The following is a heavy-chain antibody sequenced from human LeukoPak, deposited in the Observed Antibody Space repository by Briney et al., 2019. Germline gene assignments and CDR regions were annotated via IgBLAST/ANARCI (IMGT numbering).Heavy chain of an antibody. CDR2: INPNSGST. V-gene: IGHV1-2*02. CDR3: ARGGLVGAKYYFDY. CDR1: GYTFTGYY. J-gene: IGHJ4*02. Sequence: ASVKVSCKASGYTFTGYYMHWVRQAPGQGLEWMGWINPNSGSTNYAQKFQGRVTMTRDTSVSTAYMELSRLRSDDTAVYYCARGGLVGAKYYFDYWGQGTLVTVSS. D-gene: IGHD1-26*01.